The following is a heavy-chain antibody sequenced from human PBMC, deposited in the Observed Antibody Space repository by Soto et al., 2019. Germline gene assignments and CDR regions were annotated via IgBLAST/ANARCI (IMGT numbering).Heavy chain of an antibody. V-gene: IGHV3-30*04. Sequence: QVQLVGSGGCVVQPGRSLRLSCAASRFVFSAYAMDWVRQTPDKGLEWVAAISYDGRKTYYADSVKGRFTISRDDSKNTLYLQMNSLRTEDTALFYCATAGTAFDIWGQGTMVIVSS. CDR2: ISYDGRKT. CDR1: RFVFSAYA. CDR3: ATAGTAFDI. J-gene: IGHJ3*02. D-gene: IGHD6-13*01.